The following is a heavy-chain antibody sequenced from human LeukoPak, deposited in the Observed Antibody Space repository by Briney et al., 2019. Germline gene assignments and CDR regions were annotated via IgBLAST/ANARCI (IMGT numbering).Heavy chain of an antibody. Sequence: GGSLRLSCAASGFTFSDYYMSWIRQAPGKGLEWVSYISSSGSTIYYADSVKGRFTISRDNAKNSLYLQMNSLRAEDTAVYYCARSRGWGSGYDRYSADFDYWGQGTLVTVSS. D-gene: IGHD5-12*01. CDR3: ARSRGWGSGYDRYSADFDY. CDR2: ISSSGSTI. V-gene: IGHV3-11*01. J-gene: IGHJ4*02. CDR1: GFTFSDYY.